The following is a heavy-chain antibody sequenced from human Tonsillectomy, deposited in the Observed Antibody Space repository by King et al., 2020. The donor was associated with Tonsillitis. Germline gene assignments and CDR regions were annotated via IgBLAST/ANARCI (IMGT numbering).Heavy chain of an antibody. Sequence: VQLVESGGGLVKPGGSLRLSCAASGFTFSSYSMNWVRQAPGKGLEWVSSISSSSSYIYYADSVKGRFTISRDNAKNSLYLQMNSLRAEDTAVYYCARVNYTDFWIGYYWVYYYGMAVWGQGPTVPVSS. CDR3: ARVNYTDFWIGYYWVYYYGMAV. D-gene: IGHD3-3*01. J-gene: IGHJ6*02. V-gene: IGHV3-21*01. CDR1: GFTFSSYS. CDR2: ISSSSSYI.